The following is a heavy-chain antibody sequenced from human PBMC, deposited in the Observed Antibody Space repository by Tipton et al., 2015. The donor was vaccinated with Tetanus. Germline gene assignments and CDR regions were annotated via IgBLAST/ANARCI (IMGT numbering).Heavy chain of an antibody. Sequence: LRLSCVISGDSVSRNNATWNWIRQSPSRGLEWLGRTYYRSKWYNDYAPSVKSRITIKPDTSKNQFSLQLNSMTPEDTAVYFCARGSPALDCWGQGILVPVSS. CDR3: ARGSPALDC. D-gene: IGHD1-14*01. V-gene: IGHV6-1*01. J-gene: IGHJ4*02. CDR2: TYYRSKWYN. CDR1: GDSVSRNNAT.